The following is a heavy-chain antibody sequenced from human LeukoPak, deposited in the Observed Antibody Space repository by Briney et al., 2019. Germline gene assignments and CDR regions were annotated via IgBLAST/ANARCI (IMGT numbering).Heavy chain of an antibody. J-gene: IGHJ4*02. CDR3: ATYSGSYDY. V-gene: IGHV1-46*01. CDR1: GYTFTSYY. Sequence: ASVTVSCTASGYTFTSYYMHWVRQAPGQGLERMGIINPSGGSTSYAQKFQGRVTMTRDTSTSTVYMELSSLRSEDTAVYYCATYSGSYDYWGQGTLVTVSS. D-gene: IGHD1-26*01. CDR2: INPSGGST.